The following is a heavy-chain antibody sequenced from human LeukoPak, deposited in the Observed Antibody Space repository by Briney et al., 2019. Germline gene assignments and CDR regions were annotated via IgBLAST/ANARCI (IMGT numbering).Heavy chain of an antibody. CDR2: ISSSGSTI. CDR1: GLTFSSYE. J-gene: IGHJ5*02. Sequence: SGGSLRLSCAASGLTFSSYEMNWVRQAPGKGLEWVSYISSSGSTIYYADSVKGRFTISRDNAKNSLYLQMNSLRAEDTAVYYCARSHYDILTGYYNWFDPWGQGTLVTVSS. CDR3: ARSHYDILTGYYNWFDP. V-gene: IGHV3-48*03. D-gene: IGHD3-9*01.